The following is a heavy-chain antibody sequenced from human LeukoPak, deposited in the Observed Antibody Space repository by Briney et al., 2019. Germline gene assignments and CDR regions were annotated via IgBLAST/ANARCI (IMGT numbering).Heavy chain of an antibody. V-gene: IGHV4-39*01. Sequence: SETLSLTCTVSGGSISSGSSYWGWIRQPPGKGLEWIGGIYYSGSTYYNPSLKSRVTISVDTSKNQFSLKLRSVTAADTAVYYCARALDCSSTSCRYDNWFDPWGQGTLVTVSS. CDR1: GGSISSGSSY. J-gene: IGHJ5*02. CDR3: ARALDCSSTSCRYDNWFDP. D-gene: IGHD2-2*01. CDR2: IYYSGST.